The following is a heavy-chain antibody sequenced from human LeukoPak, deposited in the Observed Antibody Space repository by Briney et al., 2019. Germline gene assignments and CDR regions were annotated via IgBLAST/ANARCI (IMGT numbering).Heavy chain of an antibody. D-gene: IGHD5-18*01. Sequence: PGGSLRLSCAASGFTFSSYEMNWVRQAPGKGLEWVSYISSSGSTIYYADSVKGRFTISRDNAKNSLYLQMNSLRAEDTAVYYCARDTGPRGCSYGGVGVDYWGQGTLVTVSS. J-gene: IGHJ4*02. V-gene: IGHV3-48*03. CDR1: GFTFSSYE. CDR2: ISSSGSTI. CDR3: ARDTGPRGCSYGGVGVDY.